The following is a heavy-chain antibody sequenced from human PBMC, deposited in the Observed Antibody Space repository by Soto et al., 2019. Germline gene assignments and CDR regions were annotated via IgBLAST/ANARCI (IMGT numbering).Heavy chain of an antibody. CDR1: GYSFTSYG. D-gene: IGHD6-19*01. V-gene: IGHV1-18*01. J-gene: IGHJ1*01. Sequence: XSVKASCNVSGYSFTSYGISWVRPAPGQGLEWVGWISAYNGNTNYAQKLQGRVTMTTDTSTSTAYMELRSLRSDDTAVYYCARDFNSFDSGWYLYWGQGTLVTVSS. CDR2: ISAYNGNT. CDR3: ARDFNSFDSGWYLY.